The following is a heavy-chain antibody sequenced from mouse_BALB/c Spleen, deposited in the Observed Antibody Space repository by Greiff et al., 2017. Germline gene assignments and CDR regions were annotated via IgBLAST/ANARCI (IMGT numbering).Heavy chain of an antibody. V-gene: IGHV2-9*02. Sequence: VHLVESGPGLVAPSQSLSITCTVSGFSLTSYGVHWVRQPPGKGLEWLGVIWAGGSTNYNSALMSRLSISKDNSKSQVFLKMNSLQTDDTAMYYCARDWTGTSFAYWGQGTLVTVSA. CDR2: IWAGGST. J-gene: IGHJ3*01. CDR1: GFSLTSYG. CDR3: ARDWTGTSFAY. D-gene: IGHD4-1*01.